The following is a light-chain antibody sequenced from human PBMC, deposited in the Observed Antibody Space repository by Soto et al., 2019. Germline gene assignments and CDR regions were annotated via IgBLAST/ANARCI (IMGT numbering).Light chain of an antibody. CDR1: QSVSNF. J-gene: IGKJ1*01. CDR2: TAS. CDR3: QQYRTYPRT. Sequence: DIQMTQSPSSLSASVGDTVTITCRASQSVSNFLGWFQQKPGKPPKPLIYTASSLQSGVQARFRGSGSGTQFALTINGLQPEDSATYYCQQYRTYPRTFGQGTRVEIK. V-gene: IGKV1-16*01.